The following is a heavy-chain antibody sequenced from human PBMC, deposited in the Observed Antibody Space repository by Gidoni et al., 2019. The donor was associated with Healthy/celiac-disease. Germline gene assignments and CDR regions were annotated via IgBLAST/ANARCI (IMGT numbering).Heavy chain of an antibody. V-gene: IGHV3-11*01. CDR1: GFTFSDYY. CDR2: ISSSGSTI. D-gene: IGHD2-21*02. J-gene: IGHJ3*02. Sequence: QVQLVESGGGLVKPGGSLRLSCAASGFTFSDYYMGWIRQAPGKGLEWVSYISSSGSTIYYADSVKGRFTISRDNAKNSLYLQMNSLRAEDTAVYYCARTAYCGGDCYPHDAFDIWGQGTMVTVSS. CDR3: ARTAYCGGDCYPHDAFDI.